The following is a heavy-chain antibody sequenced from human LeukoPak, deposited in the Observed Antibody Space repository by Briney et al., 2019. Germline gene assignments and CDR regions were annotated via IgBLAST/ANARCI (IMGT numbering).Heavy chain of an antibody. Sequence: SETLSLTCTVSGGSISSYYWRWIRQPAGRGLGWIGRIYTSGSPNYSPSLKSRVTMSVDTSKNQFSLKLSSVTAAATAVYYCARDGRFPPEVLPRYFDYWGQGTLVTVSS. CDR2: IYTSGSP. J-gene: IGHJ4*02. V-gene: IGHV4-4*07. CDR1: GGSISSYY. D-gene: IGHD1-26*01. CDR3: ARDGRFPPEVLPRYFDY.